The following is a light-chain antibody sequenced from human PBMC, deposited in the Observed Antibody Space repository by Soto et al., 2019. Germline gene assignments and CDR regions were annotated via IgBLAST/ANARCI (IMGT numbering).Light chain of an antibody. CDR1: SSDVGSYNL. CDR3: CSYAGSSTPVV. CDR2: EVS. V-gene: IGLV2-23*02. Sequence: QSVLTQPASVSGSPGQSITISCTGTSSDVGSYNLVSWYQQHPGKAPKLMIYEVSKRPSGVSNRFSGSKSGNTASLTISGLQAEDEADYSCCSYAGSSTPVVFGGGTKLTVL. J-gene: IGLJ2*01.